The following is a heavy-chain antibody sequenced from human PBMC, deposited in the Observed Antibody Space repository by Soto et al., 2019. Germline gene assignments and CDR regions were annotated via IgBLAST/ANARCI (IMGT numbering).Heavy chain of an antibody. Sequence: EVQLLESGGGLVQPGGSLRLSCAASGFTFGSYAMSWVRQAPGKGLEWVSLISGTGDSSEYANSVKGRFTISRDYSKTTVFLQMTSLRAEDTAVYFCAKDNGNYGSGSFSHWRQGTLVTVSS. V-gene: IGHV3-23*01. CDR3: AKDNGNYGSGSFSH. CDR2: ISGTGDSS. J-gene: IGHJ4*02. CDR1: GFTFGSYA. D-gene: IGHD3-10*01.